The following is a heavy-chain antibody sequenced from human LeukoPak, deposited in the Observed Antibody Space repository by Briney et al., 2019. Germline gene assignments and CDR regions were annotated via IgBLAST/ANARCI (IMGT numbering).Heavy chain of an antibody. V-gene: IGHV3-9*01. CDR2: ISWNSGSI. CDR3: AKAQRILEWLSPGDY. D-gene: IGHD3-3*01. CDR1: GFTFDDYA. Sequence: GGSLRLSCAASGFTFDDYAMHWVRQAPGKGLEWVSGISWNSGSIGYADSVKGRFTISRDNAKNSLYLRMNSLRAEDTALYYCAKAQRILEWLSPGDYWGQGTLVTVSS. J-gene: IGHJ4*02.